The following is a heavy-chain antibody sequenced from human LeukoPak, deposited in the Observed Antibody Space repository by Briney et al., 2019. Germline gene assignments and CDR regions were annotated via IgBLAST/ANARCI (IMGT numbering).Heavy chain of an antibody. D-gene: IGHD1-26*01. CDR1: DGSISSSGYY. J-gene: IGHJ4*02. Sequence: SESLSLTCIVSDGSISSSGYYWGWIRQPPGKGLESIGRISYSGNTFYNPSPKSRVTISVDTSKNQFSLRLSSVTAADTAVYYCARLYSGSHYYFDYWGQGTLVTVSS. CDR3: ARLYSGSHYYFDY. CDR2: ISYSGNT. V-gene: IGHV4-39*01.